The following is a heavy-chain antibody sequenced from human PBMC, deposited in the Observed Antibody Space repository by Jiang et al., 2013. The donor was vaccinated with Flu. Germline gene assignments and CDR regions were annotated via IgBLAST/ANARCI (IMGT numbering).Heavy chain of an antibody. CDR1: GFTFSSYW. V-gene: IGHV3-7*01. CDR2: IKRDGSER. D-gene: IGHD6-19*01. Sequence: QLLESGGGLVQPGESLTLSCAASGFTFSSYWMSWVRQAPGKGLEWVANIKRDGSERNFVDSVRGRFTISRDSAKNLLYLQMNSLRDEDTAMYYYARHGRWLDGDDAFDIWGQGTMVTVSS. J-gene: IGHJ3*02. CDR3: ARHGRWLDGDDAFDI.